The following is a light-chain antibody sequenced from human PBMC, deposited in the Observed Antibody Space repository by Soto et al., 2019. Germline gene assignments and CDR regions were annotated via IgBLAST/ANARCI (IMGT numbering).Light chain of an antibody. Sequence: CVLTQPASGSGSPGQSITISCTGTSSDVGGYNYVSWYQQHPGKAPKLMIYDVSNRPSGVSNRFSGSKSGNTASLTISGLQAEDEADYYCSSYTSSSTFYVFGTGTKVTVL. V-gene: IGLV2-14*01. CDR1: SSDVGGYNY. CDR2: DVS. J-gene: IGLJ1*01. CDR3: SSYTSSSTFYV.